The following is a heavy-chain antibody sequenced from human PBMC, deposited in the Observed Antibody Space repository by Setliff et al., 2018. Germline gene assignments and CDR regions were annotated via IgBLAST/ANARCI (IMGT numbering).Heavy chain of an antibody. V-gene: IGHV4-39*02. CDR3: ARDVVVGITPRLSFHF. CDR2: IYYSGST. CDR1: GGSISSSSYY. D-gene: IGHD2-21*01. J-gene: IGHJ4*02. Sequence: SETLSLTCTVSGGSISSSSYYWGWIRQPPGKGLEWIGSIYYSGSTYYNPSLKSRVTISVDTSKNQFSLKLSSVTAADTAVYYCARDVVVGITPRLSFHFWGQGTLVTVSS.